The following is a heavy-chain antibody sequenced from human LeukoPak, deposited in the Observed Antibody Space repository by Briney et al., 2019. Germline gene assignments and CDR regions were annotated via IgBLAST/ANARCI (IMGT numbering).Heavy chain of an antibody. CDR1: VYTLSSNY. D-gene: IGHD5-18*01. CDR3: ARGLQLWPDYYYYYMDV. J-gene: IGHJ6*03. Sequence: ASENVSCKSSVYTLSSNYMHWGRHAPRHGLERMGIINPSGGSTSYAQKFQGRVTVTRDTSTSTVYMELSSLRSEDTAVYYCARGLQLWPDYYYYYMDVWGKGTTVTVSS. CDR2: INPSGGST. V-gene: IGHV1-46*01.